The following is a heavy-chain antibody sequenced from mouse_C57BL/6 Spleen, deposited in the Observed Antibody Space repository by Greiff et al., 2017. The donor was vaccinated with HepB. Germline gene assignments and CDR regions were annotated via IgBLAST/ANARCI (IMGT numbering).Heavy chain of an antibody. D-gene: IGHD1-1*01. V-gene: IGHV1-55*01. CDR3: ARRTTVKGY. Sequence: QVQLQQSGAELVKPGASVKMSCKASGYTFTSYWITWVKQRPGQGLEWIGDIYPGSGSTNYNEKFKSKATLTVDTSSSTAYMQLSGLTSEDSAVYYCARRTTVKGYWGQGTALTVSS. CDR1: GYTFTSYW. J-gene: IGHJ2*01. CDR2: IYPGSGST.